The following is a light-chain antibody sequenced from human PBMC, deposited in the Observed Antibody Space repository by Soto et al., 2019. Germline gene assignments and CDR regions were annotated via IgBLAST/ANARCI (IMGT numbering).Light chain of an antibody. CDR1: QSVSSNY. V-gene: IGKV3-20*01. Sequence: EIVLTQSPGTLSLSPGERATLSCRASQSVSSNYLAWYQQKPGQAPRLLIYAASSRATGIPDRFSGSGSGTDFTLTITRLEPEDFAVYYCQQYGSSRTFGKGTKVEIK. CDR3: QQYGSSRT. CDR2: AAS. J-gene: IGKJ1*01.